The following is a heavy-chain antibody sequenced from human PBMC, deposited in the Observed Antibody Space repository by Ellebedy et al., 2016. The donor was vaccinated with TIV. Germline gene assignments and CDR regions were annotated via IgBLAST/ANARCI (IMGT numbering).Heavy chain of an antibody. CDR3: VRDQMGSSYPFDY. V-gene: IGHV3-74*01. CDR1: GFSFTSYS. Sequence: GGSLRLXCAASGFSFTSYSMHWVRQVPGKGLVWVSRIHSDGRTTSYADSVKGRFTISRDSAKNMLYLQMNSLRAEDTAVFYCVRDQMGSSYPFDYWGQGTLVTVSP. J-gene: IGHJ4*02. D-gene: IGHD5-24*01. CDR2: IHSDGRTT.